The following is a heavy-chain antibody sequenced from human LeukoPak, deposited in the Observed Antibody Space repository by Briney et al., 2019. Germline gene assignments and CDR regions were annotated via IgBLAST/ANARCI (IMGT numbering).Heavy chain of an antibody. CDR1: GFTFSSYG. Sequence: GGSLRLSCAASGFTFSSYGMHWVRQAPGKGLEWVAVIWYDGSNKYYADSVKGRFAISRDNSKNTLYLQMYSLRAEDTAVYYCVGAVGAADSYWGQGALVTVSS. J-gene: IGHJ4*02. V-gene: IGHV3-33*01. CDR3: VGAVGAADSY. CDR2: IWYDGSNK. D-gene: IGHD6-13*01.